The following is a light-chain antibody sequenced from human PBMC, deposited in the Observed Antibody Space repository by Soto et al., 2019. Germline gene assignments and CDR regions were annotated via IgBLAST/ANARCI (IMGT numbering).Light chain of an antibody. CDR2: DTS. CDR1: QFVSSR. Sequence: DIVVTQSPATLSASPGERVTLSFRASQFVSSRLAWYQQRPGQVPRLLIYDTSTRAPGISARFSGSASGTDFTLTINRLEPEDSAVYYCQLYGISPHFGQGTRLEIK. V-gene: IGKV3-15*01. J-gene: IGKJ5*01. CDR3: QLYGISPH.